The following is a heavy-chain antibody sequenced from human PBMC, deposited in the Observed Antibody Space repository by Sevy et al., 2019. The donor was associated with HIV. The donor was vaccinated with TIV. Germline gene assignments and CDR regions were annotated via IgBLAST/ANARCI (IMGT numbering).Heavy chain of an antibody. CDR2: ISSSSSNT. D-gene: IGHD2-15*01. CDR1: GFTFSDYY. J-gene: IGHJ5*02. CDR3: ARMGGRVVVVAATDNWFDP. Sequence: GGSLRLSCAASGFTFSDYYMSWIRQAPGKGLEWVSYISSSSSNTNYADSVKGRFTISRDNAKNSLYLQMNSLRAEDPAVYYCARMGGRVVVVAATDNWFDPWGQGTLVTVSS. V-gene: IGHV3-11*06.